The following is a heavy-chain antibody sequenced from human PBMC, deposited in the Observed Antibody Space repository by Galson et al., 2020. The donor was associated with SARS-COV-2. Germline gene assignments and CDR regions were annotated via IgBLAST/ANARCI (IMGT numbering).Heavy chain of an antibody. CDR1: GFTFGSYW. V-gene: IGHV3-74*01. D-gene: IGHD1-26*01. Sequence: GGSLRLSCAASGFTFGSYWMHWVRQAPGQGLVWVSRLNTDGSSTVYADSVKGRFAISRDNAKNTLYLQMDSLRAEDTAVYYCARDGHDSGTYWDFDYWGQGTLVTVSS. CDR3: ARDGHDSGTYWDFDY. J-gene: IGHJ4*02. CDR2: LNTDGSST.